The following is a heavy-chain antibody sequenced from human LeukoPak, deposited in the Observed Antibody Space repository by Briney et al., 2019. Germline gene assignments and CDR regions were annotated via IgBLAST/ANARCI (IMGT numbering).Heavy chain of an antibody. J-gene: IGHJ6*03. CDR3: AKVFPDYYYYYMDV. CDR1: GGSISSSSYY. CDR2: IYYSGST. Sequence: PSETLSLTCTVSGGSISSSSYYWGWIRQPPGKGLEWIGSIYYSGSTYYNPSLKSRVTISVDTSKNQFSLKLSSVTAADTAVYYCAKVFPDYYYYYMDVWGKGTTVTVSS. D-gene: IGHD3-3*01. V-gene: IGHV4-39*07.